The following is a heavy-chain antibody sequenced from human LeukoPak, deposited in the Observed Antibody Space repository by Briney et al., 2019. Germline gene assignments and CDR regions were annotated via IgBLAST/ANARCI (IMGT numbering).Heavy chain of an antibody. CDR2: ISSSGSII. CDR1: GFTFSDYY. Sequence: PGGSVRLSCAASGFTFSDYYMSWIRQAPGKGLEWVSYISSSGSIIDYADSVKGRFTISRDNAKNSLYLQMNSLRAEDTAVYYCARDFEAAGFDYWGQGTLVTVSS. D-gene: IGHD6-25*01. J-gene: IGHJ4*02. V-gene: IGHV3-11*04. CDR3: ARDFEAAGFDY.